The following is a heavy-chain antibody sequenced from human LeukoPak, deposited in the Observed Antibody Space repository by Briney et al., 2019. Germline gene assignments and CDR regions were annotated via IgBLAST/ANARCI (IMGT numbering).Heavy chain of an antibody. CDR3: ARARTLDFWSGEFDY. Sequence: ASVKVSCKASGYTFTSYYMHWVRQAPGQGLGWMGITNPSGGSTSYAQKFQGRVTMTRDTSTSTVYMELSSLRSEDTAVYYCARARTLDFWSGEFDYWGQGTLVTVSS. CDR1: GYTFTSYY. J-gene: IGHJ4*02. V-gene: IGHV1-46*01. D-gene: IGHD3-3*01. CDR2: TNPSGGST.